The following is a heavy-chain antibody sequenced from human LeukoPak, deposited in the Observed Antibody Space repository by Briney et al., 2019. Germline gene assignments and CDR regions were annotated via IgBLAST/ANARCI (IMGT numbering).Heavy chain of an antibody. Sequence: SETLSLTCSVSGGSMRSYYCSWIRQPPGKELKWIGYIYTSGNTNYNPSLKSRVTISVDTSKSQFSLKLSSVTAADTAVYYCARGSGPYYFDYWGQGTLVTVSS. CDR3: ARGSGPYYFDY. D-gene: IGHD6-19*01. CDR1: GGSMRSYY. CDR2: IYTSGNT. V-gene: IGHV4-4*09. J-gene: IGHJ4*02.